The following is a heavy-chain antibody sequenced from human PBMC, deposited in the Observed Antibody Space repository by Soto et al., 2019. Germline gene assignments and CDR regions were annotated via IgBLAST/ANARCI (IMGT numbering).Heavy chain of an antibody. Sequence: SVKVSCKASGGTFSSYAISWVRQAPGQGLEWMGGIIPIFGTANYAQKFQGRVTITADESTSTAYKELSSLRSEDTAVYYCAGPPELTRIYYYYGMDVWGQGTTVTVSS. CDR2: IIPIFGTA. CDR3: AGPPELTRIYYYYGMDV. CDR1: GGTFSSYA. D-gene: IGHD1-7*01. V-gene: IGHV1-69*13. J-gene: IGHJ6*02.